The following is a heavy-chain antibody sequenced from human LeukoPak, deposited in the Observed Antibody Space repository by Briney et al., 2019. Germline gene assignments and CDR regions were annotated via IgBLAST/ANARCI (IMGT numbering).Heavy chain of an antibody. CDR2: FYTSGST. J-gene: IGHJ4*02. D-gene: IGHD5-24*01. CDR3: ARGRDGYNFLNRGEYYYFDY. V-gene: IGHV4-61*02. Sequence: SETLSLTCTVSGGSISSGTYYWSWIRQPAGKGLEWIGRFYTSGSTNYNPSLKSRVTISVDTSKNQFSLKLSSATAADTAVYYCARGRDGYNFLNRGEYYYFDYWGQGTLVTVSS. CDR1: GGSISSGTYY.